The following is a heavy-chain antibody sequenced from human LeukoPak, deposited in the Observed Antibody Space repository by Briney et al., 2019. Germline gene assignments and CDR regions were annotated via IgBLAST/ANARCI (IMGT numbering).Heavy chain of an antibody. CDR1: GFTFSSYS. Sequence: GGSLRLSCAASGFTFSSYSMNWVRQAPGKGLEWVSAISGSGGSTYYADSVKGRFTISRDNSKNTLYLQMNSLRAEDTAVYYCANQVTQDGMDVWGQGTTVTVSS. D-gene: IGHD2-21*02. CDR2: ISGSGGST. J-gene: IGHJ6*02. CDR3: ANQVTQDGMDV. V-gene: IGHV3-23*01.